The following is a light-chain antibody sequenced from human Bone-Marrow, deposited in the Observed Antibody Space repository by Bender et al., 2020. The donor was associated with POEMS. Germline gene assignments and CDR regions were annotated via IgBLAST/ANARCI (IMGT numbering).Light chain of an antibody. Sequence: QSVLTQPPSVSGAPGQRVTISCTGSSSNIGAGYDVHWYQQLPGRAPKLLLYNDMNRPSGVPDRFSGSKSGTSASLAITGLQAEDEADYYCQSYDSSLSGYAIFGGGTKLTVL. CDR3: QSYDSSLSGYAI. J-gene: IGLJ2*01. CDR2: NDM. CDR1: SSNIGAGYD. V-gene: IGLV1-40*01.